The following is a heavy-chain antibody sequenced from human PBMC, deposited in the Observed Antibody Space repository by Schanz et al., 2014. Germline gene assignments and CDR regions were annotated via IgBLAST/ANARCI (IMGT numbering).Heavy chain of an antibody. CDR1: GFTVSNSY. D-gene: IGHD3-9*01. J-gene: IGHJ4*02. CDR2: IYSSGST. Sequence: DVQLVDSGGGLVQPGGSLRLSCAASGFTVSNSYIHWVRQAPGKGLEWVSTIYSSGSTYYADSVRGRFTISRDNSMNTVYLQMNSLRVEDTAVYFCAKDPYDVLTGYQYYFDYWGPGRLVTVSS. CDR3: AKDPYDVLTGYQYYFDY. V-gene: IGHV3-53*01.